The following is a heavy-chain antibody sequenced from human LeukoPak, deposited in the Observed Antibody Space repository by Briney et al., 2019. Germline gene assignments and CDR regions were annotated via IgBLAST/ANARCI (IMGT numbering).Heavy chain of an antibody. CDR1: GYSFTSYW. CDR3: ARRESHEPYPTNWFDP. J-gene: IGHJ5*02. Sequence: GESLQISSQGSGYSFTSYWIGWVRPMPGKSLEWMGTIYPGDSDTRYSPSFQGQVTISADKSISTAYLQWSSLKASDTAMYYCARRESHEPYPTNWFDPWGQGTLVTVSS. CDR2: IYPGDSDT. D-gene: IGHD1-14*01. V-gene: IGHV5-51*01.